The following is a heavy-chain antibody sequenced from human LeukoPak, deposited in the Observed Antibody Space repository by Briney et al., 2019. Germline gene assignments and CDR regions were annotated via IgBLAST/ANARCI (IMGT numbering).Heavy chain of an antibody. CDR3: ARDLGYDFWSGYLAHFDY. Sequence: GGSLRLSCAASGFTFSSYSMNWVRQAPGKGLEWVSSISSSSSYIYYADSVKGRFTIPRDNAKNSLYLQMNSLRAEDTAVYYCARDLGYDFWSGYLAHFDYWGQGTLVTVSS. J-gene: IGHJ4*02. CDR1: GFTFSSYS. V-gene: IGHV3-21*01. D-gene: IGHD3-3*01. CDR2: ISSSSSYI.